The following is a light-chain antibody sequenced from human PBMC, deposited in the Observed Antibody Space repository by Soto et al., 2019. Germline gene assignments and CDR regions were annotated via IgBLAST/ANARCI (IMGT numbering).Light chain of an antibody. Sequence: QSVLTQPASVSGSPGQSLTISCTGTISNVGGYNYVSFYQQHPGKTPKLMIYDVSTRVSVVYNRLSGSRSGSTASVAISGLMAEDEADDSCSSFASSRSLYVFGAGTKVTVL. V-gene: IGLV2-14*01. CDR1: ISNVGGYNY. CDR2: DVS. CDR3: SSFASSRSLYV. J-gene: IGLJ1*01.